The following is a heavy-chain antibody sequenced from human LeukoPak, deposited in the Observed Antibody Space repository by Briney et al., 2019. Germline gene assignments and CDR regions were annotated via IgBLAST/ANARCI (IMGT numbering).Heavy chain of an antibody. J-gene: IGHJ6*03. CDR1: GYTFTSYY. D-gene: IGHD6-19*01. Sequence: ASVKVSCKASGYTFTSYYMHWVRQAPGQGLEWMGIINPSGGSTSYAQKFQGRVTMTRDMSTSTVYMELSSLRSEDTAVYYCARAYSGWYYYYYYMDVWGKGTTVTVSS. CDR3: ARAYSGWYYYYYYMDV. CDR2: INPSGGST. V-gene: IGHV1-46*01.